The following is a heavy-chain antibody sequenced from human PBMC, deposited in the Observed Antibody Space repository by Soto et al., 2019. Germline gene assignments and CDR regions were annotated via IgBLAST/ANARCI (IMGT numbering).Heavy chain of an antibody. D-gene: IGHD6-25*01. J-gene: IGHJ6*02. CDR1: GFTFRHYA. CDR3: VRELSAAGDLYHYSGMAV. CDR2: ISYDGSNK. V-gene: IGHV3-30*04. Sequence: QVQLLESGGGVVQPGRSLRLSCETSGFTFRHYALHWVRQAPGKGLEWVAVISYDGSNKFYGDPVKGRFTVSRDNFKNKLYLQMNSLTVEDTAVYCCVRELSAAGDLYHYSGMAVWGQWTTVTVSS.